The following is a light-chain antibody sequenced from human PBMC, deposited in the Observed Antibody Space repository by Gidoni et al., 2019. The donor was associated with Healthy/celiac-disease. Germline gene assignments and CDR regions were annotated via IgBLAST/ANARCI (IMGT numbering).Light chain of an antibody. CDR2: SSS. V-gene: IGKV1-9*01. CDR3: QQLNSYPRT. Sequence: SQLTQSPSSLSASVGDIVTITCRASQGISSYLDGYQQKPGKAPKLLISSSSTLQSGVPSRFSCSGSGTAFTLTLRSLQPEDFATCYCQQLNSYPRTFGQGTKVEIK. J-gene: IGKJ1*01. CDR1: QGISSY.